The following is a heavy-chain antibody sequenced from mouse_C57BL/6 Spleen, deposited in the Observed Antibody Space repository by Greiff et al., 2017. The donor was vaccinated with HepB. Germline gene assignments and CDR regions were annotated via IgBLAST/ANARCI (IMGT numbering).Heavy chain of an antibody. CDR3: ARFTTVVAPYFDV. Sequence: QVQLQHSGAELVKPGASVKISCKASGYAFSSYWMNWVKQRPGKGLEWIGQIYPGDGDTNYNGKFKGKATLTADKSSSTAYMQLSSLTSEDSAVYFCARFTTVVAPYFDVWGTGTTVTVSS. J-gene: IGHJ1*03. CDR1: GYAFSSYW. V-gene: IGHV1-80*01. D-gene: IGHD1-1*01. CDR2: IYPGDGDT.